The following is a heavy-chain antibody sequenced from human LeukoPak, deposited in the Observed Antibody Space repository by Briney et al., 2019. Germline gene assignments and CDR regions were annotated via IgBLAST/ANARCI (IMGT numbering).Heavy chain of an antibody. J-gene: IGHJ6*02. V-gene: IGHV3-53*04. CDR3: ARVYGGNPRPSYGMDV. CDR1: GFTVSSNY. D-gene: IGHD4-23*01. Sequence: GGSLRLSCAASGFTVSSNYMSWVRQAPGKGLEWDSVIYSGGSTYYADSVKGRFTISRHNSKNTLYLQMNSLRAEDTAVYYCARVYGGNPRPSYGMDVWGQGTTVTVSS. CDR2: IYSGGST.